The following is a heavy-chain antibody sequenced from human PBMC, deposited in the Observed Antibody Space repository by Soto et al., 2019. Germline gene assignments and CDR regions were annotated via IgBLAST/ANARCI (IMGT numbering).Heavy chain of an antibody. CDR1: GGSIRTGGYS. J-gene: IGHJ4*02. D-gene: IGHD3-10*01. Sequence: SETLSLTCAVSGGSIRTGGYSWSWIRQPPGKGLEWIGYIYHSGSTYYKSSLKSRATISVDRSKNQFFLKLSSVTAADTAVYYCARPGNYGSGSYLYYFDYWGQGTLVTVSS. CDR3: ARPGNYGSGSYLYYFDY. CDR2: IYHSGST. V-gene: IGHV4-30-2*01.